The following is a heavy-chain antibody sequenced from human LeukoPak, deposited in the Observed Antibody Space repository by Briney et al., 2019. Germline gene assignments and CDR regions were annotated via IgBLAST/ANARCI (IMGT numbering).Heavy chain of an antibody. CDR2: ISYTGST. V-gene: IGHV4-31*03. J-gene: IGHJ5*02. CDR3: GRHYPPNGIGQAP. Sequence: SQTLSLTCTISGGSIRDGAYFWSWVRLHPGKGLEWIGYISYTGSTHYNPSLESRVTISVDPQDTSKKQFSLKLTTVPAAEPAIYHCGRHYPPNGIGQAPWGQETLVSVSS. CDR1: GGSIRDGAYF. D-gene: IGHD1-1*01.